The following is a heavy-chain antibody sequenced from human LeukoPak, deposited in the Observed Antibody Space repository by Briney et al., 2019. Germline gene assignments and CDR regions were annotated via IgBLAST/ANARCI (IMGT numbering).Heavy chain of an antibody. J-gene: IGHJ4*02. CDR2: ISGSGGST. CDR3: AKSSRRNDFWSGYYFDY. D-gene: IGHD3-3*01. Sequence: GGSLRLSCAASGFTFSSYAMSWVRQAPGKGLEWVSAISGSGGSTYYADSVKGRFTISRDNSKNTLYLQMNSLRAEDTAVYYCAKSSRRNDFWSGYYFDYWGQGTLVTVSS. V-gene: IGHV3-23*01. CDR1: GFTFSSYA.